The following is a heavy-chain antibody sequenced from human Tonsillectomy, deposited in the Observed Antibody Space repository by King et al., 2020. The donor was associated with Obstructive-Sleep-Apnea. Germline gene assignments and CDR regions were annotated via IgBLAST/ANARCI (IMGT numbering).Heavy chain of an antibody. CDR2: MNPDSGNT. V-gene: IGHV1-8*01. Sequence: QLGQSGAGVKKPGASVKVSCKAFGYTFISNDISWGRQGTGEGLEWVGYMNPDSGNTGYAQKFQGRVSITRNNSISTGYMELSSRRSEDTAVYYSAIGMDSSSSHPWFNPWGQGTLATVPS. CDR1: GYTFISND. D-gene: IGHD6-13*01. J-gene: IGHJ5*02. CDR3: AIGMDSSSSHPWFNP.